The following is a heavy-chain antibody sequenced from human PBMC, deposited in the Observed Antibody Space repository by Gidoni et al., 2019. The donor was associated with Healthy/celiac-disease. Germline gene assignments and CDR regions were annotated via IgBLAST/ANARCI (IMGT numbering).Heavy chain of an antibody. V-gene: IGHV3-21*01. CDR1: GFTFSSYS. Sequence: EVQLVESGGGLVKPGGSLRLSCAASGFTFSSYSMNWVRQAPGKGLEWVSSSSSSSSYIYYADSVKGRFTISRDNAKNSLYLQRNSLRAEDTAVYYCAREAAAAGLFDYWGQGTLVTVSS. J-gene: IGHJ4*02. CDR3: AREAAAAGLFDY. D-gene: IGHD6-13*01. CDR2: SSSSSSYI.